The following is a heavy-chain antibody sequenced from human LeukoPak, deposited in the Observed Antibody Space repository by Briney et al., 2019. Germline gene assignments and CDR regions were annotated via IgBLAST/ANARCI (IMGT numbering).Heavy chain of an antibody. CDR2: LNPYSGDT. CDR1: GYTFTAYY. V-gene: IGHV1-2*02. Sequence: ASVKVSCKASGYTFTAYYLHWVRQAPGQGLEWMGWLNPYSGDTNYAQNFQGRVTMTRDTSINTAYMELSRLRSDDTAVYYCVRSSYDSSLRFDDYWGQRTLVTVSS. D-gene: IGHD3-22*01. J-gene: IGHJ4*02. CDR3: VRSSYDSSLRFDDY.